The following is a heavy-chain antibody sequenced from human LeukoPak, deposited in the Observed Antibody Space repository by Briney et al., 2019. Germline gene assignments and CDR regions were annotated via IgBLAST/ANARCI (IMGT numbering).Heavy chain of an antibody. CDR1: GGSISSYY. V-gene: IGHV4-59*01. CDR3: ARGGRMTTVYYYYYMDV. D-gene: IGHD4-11*01. J-gene: IGHJ6*03. Sequence: SETLSLTCTVSGGSISSYYWSWIRQPPGKGLEWIGYIYYSGSTNYNPSLKSRATISVDTSKNQFSLKLSSVTAADTAVYYCARGGRMTTVYYYYYMDVWGKGTTVTVSS. CDR2: IYYSGST.